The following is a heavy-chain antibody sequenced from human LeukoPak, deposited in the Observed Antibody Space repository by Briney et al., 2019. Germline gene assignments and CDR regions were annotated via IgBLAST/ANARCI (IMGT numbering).Heavy chain of an antibody. Sequence: PSETLSLTCTVSGGSISSYYWSWIRRPAGKGLEWIGRIYTSGSTNYNPSLKSRVTISVDTSKNQSSLKLSSVTAADTAVYYCARGGYSYGYHYWGQGTLVTVSS. CDR1: GGSISSYY. J-gene: IGHJ4*02. CDR2: IYTSGST. D-gene: IGHD5-18*01. CDR3: ARGGYSYGYHY. V-gene: IGHV4-4*07.